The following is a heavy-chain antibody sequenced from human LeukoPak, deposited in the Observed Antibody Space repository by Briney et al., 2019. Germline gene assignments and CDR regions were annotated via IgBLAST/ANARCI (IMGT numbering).Heavy chain of an antibody. J-gene: IGHJ4*02. D-gene: IGHD5-18*01. CDR1: GYTFTGYY. V-gene: IGHV1-2*02. CDR3: ARERYSYGYDY. CDR2: INPNSGGT. Sequence: EASVKVSCKASGYTFTGYYLHWVRQAPGQGLEWMGWINPNSGGTNYAQKFQGRVTMTRDTSISTAYMELSRLRSDDTAVYYCARERYSYGYDYWGQGTLVTVSS.